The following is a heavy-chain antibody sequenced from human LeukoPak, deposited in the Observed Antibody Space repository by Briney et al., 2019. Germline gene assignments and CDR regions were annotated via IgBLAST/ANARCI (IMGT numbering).Heavy chain of an antibody. V-gene: IGHV3-21*01. CDR3: ARAESDGCNFDY. J-gene: IGHJ4*02. Sequence: PGGSLRLSCAASGFTVSSNYMSWVRQAPGKGLEWVSYISGSGTYIYFADSLKGRFTLSRDNAKNSLYLQMNSLRVEDTAVYYCARAESDGCNFDYWGQGILVTVSS. CDR2: ISGSGTYI. CDR1: GFTVSSNY. D-gene: IGHD5-24*01.